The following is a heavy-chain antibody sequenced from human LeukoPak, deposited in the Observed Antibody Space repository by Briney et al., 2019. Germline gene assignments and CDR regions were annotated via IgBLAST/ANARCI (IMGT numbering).Heavy chain of an antibody. J-gene: IGHJ4*02. CDR3: ARDPIVYGSGSYLFDY. CDR1: GFTFSSYS. D-gene: IGHD3-10*01. Sequence: GGSLRLPCAASGFTFSSYSMNWVRQAPGKGLEWVSSISSSSSYIYYADSVKGRFTISRDNAKNSLYLQMNSLRAEDTAVYYCARDPIVYGSGSYLFDYWGQGTLVTVSS. V-gene: IGHV3-21*01. CDR2: ISSSSSYI.